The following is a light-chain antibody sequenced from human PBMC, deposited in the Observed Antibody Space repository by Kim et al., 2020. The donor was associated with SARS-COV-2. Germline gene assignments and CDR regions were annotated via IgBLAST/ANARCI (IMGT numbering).Light chain of an antibody. J-gene: IGKJ2*01. CDR1: QSVFDTFLNKNF. CDR3: QQYLRTPMYT. Sequence: ATIHCRSSQSVFDTFLNKNFLSWYQQKPGQPPKLLIHSASTRESGVPDRFRGSGSETEFTLTITSLQPEDVAVYYCQQYLRTPMYTFGQGTKLEI. V-gene: IGKV4-1*01. CDR2: SAS.